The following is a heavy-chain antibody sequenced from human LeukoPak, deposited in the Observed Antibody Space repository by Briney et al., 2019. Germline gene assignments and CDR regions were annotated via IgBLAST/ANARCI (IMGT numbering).Heavy chain of an antibody. CDR2: ISSSGSTI. V-gene: IGHV3-11*01. CDR1: GFTFSDYY. CDR3: AREPSYYYGSGSYDYLDY. Sequence: PGRSLRLSCAASGFTFSDYYMNWIRQAPGKGLEWVSYISSSGSTIYYADSVKGRFTISRDNAKNSLYLQMNSLRAEDTAVYYCAREPSYYYGSGSYDYLDYWGQGTLVTVSS. D-gene: IGHD3-10*01. J-gene: IGHJ4*02.